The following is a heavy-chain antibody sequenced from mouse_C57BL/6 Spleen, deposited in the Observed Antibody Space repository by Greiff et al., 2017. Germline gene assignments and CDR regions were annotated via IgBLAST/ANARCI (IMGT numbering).Heavy chain of an antibody. CDR3: ARGGDSNYAAWFAY. CDR1: GYTFTSYW. D-gene: IGHD2-5*01. CDR2: IDPSDSYT. V-gene: IGHV1-69*01. J-gene: IGHJ3*01. Sequence: VQLQQPGAELVMPGASVKLSCKASGYTFTSYWMHWVKQRPGQGLEWIGEIDPSDSYTNYNQKFKGKSTLTVDKSSSTAYMQLSSLTSEDSAVYYCARGGDSNYAAWFAYWGQGTLVTVSA.